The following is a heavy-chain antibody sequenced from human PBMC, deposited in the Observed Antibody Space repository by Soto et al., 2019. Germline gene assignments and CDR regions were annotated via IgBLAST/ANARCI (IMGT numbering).Heavy chain of an antibody. CDR2: IIPIFGTA. CDR1: GGTFSSYA. J-gene: IGHJ4*02. CDR3: ARDRVAVAGTGPGFDY. Sequence: SVKVSCKASGGTFSSYAISWVRQAPGQGLEWMGGIIPIFGTANYAQKFQGRVTITADESTSTAYMELSSLRSEDTAVYYCARDRVAVAGTGPGFDYWGQGTLVTVSS. V-gene: IGHV1-69*13. D-gene: IGHD6-19*01.